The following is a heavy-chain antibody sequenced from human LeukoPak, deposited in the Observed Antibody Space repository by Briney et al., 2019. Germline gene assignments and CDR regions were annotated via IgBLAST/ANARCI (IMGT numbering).Heavy chain of an antibody. Sequence: ASVKVSCKASGYTFTGYYMHWVRQAPGQGLEWMGWINPNSGGTNYAQKFQGRVTMTRDTSISTAYMELSSLRSEDMAVYYCARGGYCTNGVCYSESRYYYYYMDVWGKGTTVTVSS. V-gene: IGHV1-2*02. CDR2: INPNSGGT. D-gene: IGHD2-8*01. CDR1: GYTFTGYY. CDR3: ARGGYCTNGVCYSESRYYYYYMDV. J-gene: IGHJ6*03.